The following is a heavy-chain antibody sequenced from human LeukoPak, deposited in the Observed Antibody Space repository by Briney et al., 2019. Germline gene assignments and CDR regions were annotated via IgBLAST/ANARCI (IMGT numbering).Heavy chain of an antibody. D-gene: IGHD1-26*01. V-gene: IGHV3-53*01. Sequence: PGGSLRPSCAASGFTVSSNYMSWVRQAPGKGLEWVSVIYSGGSTYYADSVKGRFTISRDNSKNTLYLQMNSLRAEDTAVYYCARAPPEGHPWEAQFDYWGQGTLVTVSS. CDR3: ARAPPEGHPWEAQFDY. CDR2: IYSGGST. J-gene: IGHJ4*02. CDR1: GFTVSSNY.